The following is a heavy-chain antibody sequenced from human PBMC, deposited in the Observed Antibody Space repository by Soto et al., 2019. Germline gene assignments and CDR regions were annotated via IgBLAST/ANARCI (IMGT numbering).Heavy chain of an antibody. D-gene: IGHD6-13*01. CDR2: MNPNSGNT. CDR1: RYTFTSYD. Sequence: ASVKVSCKASRYTFTSYDSNWVRQATGQGLEWMGWMNPNSGNTGYAQKFQGRVTMTRNTSISTAYMELSSLRSEDTAVYYCARELSSSWRFDYWGQGTLVTVSS. V-gene: IGHV1-8*01. J-gene: IGHJ4*02. CDR3: ARELSSSWRFDY.